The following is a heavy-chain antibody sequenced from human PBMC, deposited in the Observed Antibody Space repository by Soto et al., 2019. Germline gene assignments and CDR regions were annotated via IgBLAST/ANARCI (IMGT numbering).Heavy chain of an antibody. CDR2: IVVGSGNT. Sequence: SVKVSCKASGFTFTSSAVQWVRQARGQRLEWIGWIVVGSGNTNYAQKFQERVTITRDMSTSTAYMELSSLGSEDTAVYYCAAGGRYYYYGMDVWGQGTTVTVSS. CDR3: AAGGRYYYYGMDV. V-gene: IGHV1-58*01. CDR1: GFTFTSSA. J-gene: IGHJ6*02.